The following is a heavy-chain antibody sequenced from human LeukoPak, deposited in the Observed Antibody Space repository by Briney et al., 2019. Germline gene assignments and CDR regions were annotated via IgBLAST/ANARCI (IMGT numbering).Heavy chain of an antibody. V-gene: IGHV3-48*04. J-gene: IGHJ6*03. CDR1: GFTFSSYS. Sequence: GGSLRLSCAASGFTFSSYSMNWVRQAPGKGLEWVSYISSSSSTIYYADSVKGRFTISRDNAKNSLYLQMNSLRAEDTAVYYCARAKYPWYYYYMDGWGKGTTVTVSS. CDR3: ARAKYPWYYYYMDG. D-gene: IGHD2-2*02. CDR2: ISSSSSTI.